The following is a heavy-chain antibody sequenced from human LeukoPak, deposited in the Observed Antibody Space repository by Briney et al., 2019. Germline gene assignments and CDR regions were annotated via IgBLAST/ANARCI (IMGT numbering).Heavy chain of an antibody. CDR1: GFTFSSYG. D-gene: IGHD1-26*01. Sequence: GGSLRLSCAASGFTFSSYGMHWVRQAPGKVLEWVAVISYDGSNKYYADSVKGRFTISRDNSKNTLYLQMNSLRAEDTAVYYCAKDLSVGAIYYFDYWGQGTLVTVSS. CDR2: ISYDGSNK. V-gene: IGHV3-30*18. CDR3: AKDLSVGAIYYFDY. J-gene: IGHJ4*02.